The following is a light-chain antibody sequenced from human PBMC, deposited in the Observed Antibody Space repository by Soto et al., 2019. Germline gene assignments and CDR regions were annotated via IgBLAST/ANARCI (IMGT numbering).Light chain of an antibody. CDR2: DAS. J-gene: IGKJ5*01. CDR1: QSISSW. CDR3: QRYHSYPIT. Sequence: DIPMTQSPSTLSASVGDRVTITCRASQSISSWLAWYQQRPGQAPKLLIYDASRLESGVPSRFSGTGSGTEFTLTISSLQPDDFANYYCQRYHSYPITFCQGTRLEFK. V-gene: IGKV1-5*01.